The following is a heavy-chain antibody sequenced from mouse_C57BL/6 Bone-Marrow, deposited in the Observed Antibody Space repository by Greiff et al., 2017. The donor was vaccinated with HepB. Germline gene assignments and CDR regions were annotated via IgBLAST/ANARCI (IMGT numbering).Heavy chain of an antibody. J-gene: IGHJ1*03. CDR2: IDPETGGT. D-gene: IGHD1-1*01. Sequence: QVQLQQSGAELVRPGASVTLSCKASGYTFTDYEMHWVKQTPVHGLEWIGAIDPETGGTAYNQKFKGKAILTADKSSSTAYMELRSLTSEDSAVYYWHYGSSYVRYFGVWGTGTTVTVSS. CDR1: GYTFTDYE. CDR3: HYGSSYVRYFGV. V-gene: IGHV1-15*01.